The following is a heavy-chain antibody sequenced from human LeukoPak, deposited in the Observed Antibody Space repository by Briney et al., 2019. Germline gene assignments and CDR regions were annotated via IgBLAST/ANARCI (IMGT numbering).Heavy chain of an antibody. Sequence: ASVKVSCKASGYTXTGYYIHGVRQAPGQGLEWMGWINPNSGDTNYAQKFQGRVTMTRDTSINTAFMELSRLRSDDTAVYYCARDRHWNQGNFDYWGQGTLVTVSS. J-gene: IGHJ4*02. D-gene: IGHD1-1*01. CDR1: GYTXTGYY. CDR2: INPNSGDT. CDR3: ARDRHWNQGNFDY. V-gene: IGHV1-2*02.